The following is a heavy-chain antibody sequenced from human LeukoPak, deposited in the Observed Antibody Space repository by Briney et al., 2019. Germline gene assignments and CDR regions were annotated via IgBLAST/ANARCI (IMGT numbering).Heavy chain of an antibody. J-gene: IGHJ4*02. V-gene: IGHV3-30*14. CDR1: GFTFSSYA. Sequence: GGSLRLSCAASGFTFSSYAMHWVRQAPGKGLEWVAVISYDGSNKYYADSVKGRFTISRDNSKNTLYLQMNSLRAEDTAVYYCARGGGSSSWYGSYFDYWGQGTLVTVSS. CDR3: ARGGGSSSWYGSYFDY. CDR2: ISYDGSNK. D-gene: IGHD6-13*01.